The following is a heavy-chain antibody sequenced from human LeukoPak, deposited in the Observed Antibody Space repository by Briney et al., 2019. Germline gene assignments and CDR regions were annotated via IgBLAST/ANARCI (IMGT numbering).Heavy chain of an antibody. J-gene: IGHJ4*02. CDR2: ISSSGSYI. V-gene: IGHV3-21*01. Sequence: PGGSLRLSCAASGFTFSSYSMNWVRQAPGKGLEWVSSISSSGSYIYYADSVKGRFTISRDNAKNSLYLQMNSLRAEDTAVYYCARDRSGWSKFDHWGQGTLVTVSS. CDR3: ARDRSGWSKFDH. D-gene: IGHD6-19*01. CDR1: GFTFSSYS.